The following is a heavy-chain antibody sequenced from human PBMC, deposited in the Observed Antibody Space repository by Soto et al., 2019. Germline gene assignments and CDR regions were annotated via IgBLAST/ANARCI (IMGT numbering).Heavy chain of an antibody. Sequence: EVQLVESGGGLVKPGGSLRLSCAASGFTFSNAWMSWVRQAPGRGLEGVGGIKSKTEGGTTDYAAPVKGRFTISRDDSKNTLYLQMNSLKTEDTAVYYCTTSIELYYDFWSGKEYYYYMDVWGKGTTVTVSS. D-gene: IGHD3-3*01. J-gene: IGHJ6*03. CDR2: IKSKTEGGTT. CDR1: GFTFSNAW. V-gene: IGHV3-15*01. CDR3: TTSIELYYDFWSGKEYYYYMDV.